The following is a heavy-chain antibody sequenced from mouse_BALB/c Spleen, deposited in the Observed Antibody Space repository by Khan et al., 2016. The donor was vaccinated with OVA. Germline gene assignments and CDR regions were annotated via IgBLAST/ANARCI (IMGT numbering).Heavy chain of an antibody. J-gene: IGHJ2*01. CDR2: IWAGGST. V-gene: IGHV2-9*02. Sequence: VQLQESAPGLVAPSQSLSITCTVSGFSLNSYGVHWVRQPPGKGLEWLGVIWAGGSTNFNSALMSRLSIKKNNLKSQVFLKKISLKTGATAMYYCARPEDIWGQGTTLTVSS. CDR1: GFSLNSYG. CDR3: ARPEDI. D-gene: IGHD1-3*01.